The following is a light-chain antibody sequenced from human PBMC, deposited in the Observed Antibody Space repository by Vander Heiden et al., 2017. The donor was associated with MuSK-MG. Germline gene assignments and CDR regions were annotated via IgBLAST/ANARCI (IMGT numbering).Light chain of an antibody. J-gene: IGKJ3*01. V-gene: IGKV1-27*01. CDR2: SAS. CDR3: QKDNSAPFT. Sequence: DIQMTQSPSSLSASVGDRVTITCRASQDISNYFAWYQQKPGKVPKLLIHSASTLQSGVPSRFSGSGSGTDFTLTISSLQPEDVATYYCQKDNSAPFTFGHGTKVDIK. CDR1: QDISNY.